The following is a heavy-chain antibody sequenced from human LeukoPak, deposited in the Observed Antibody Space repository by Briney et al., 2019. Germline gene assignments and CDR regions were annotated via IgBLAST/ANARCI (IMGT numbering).Heavy chain of an antibody. CDR3: AELGITMIGGV. CDR1: GFTFSTYS. CDR2: IRSSHNTI. V-gene: IGHV3-48*04. Sequence: GGSLRLSCAASGFTFSTYSMNWVRQAPGKGLEWISYIRSSHNTIHYADSVKGRFTISSDNAKNSLYLQMNSLRAEDTAVYYCAELGITMIGGVWGKGTTVTISS. D-gene: IGHD3-10*02. J-gene: IGHJ6*04.